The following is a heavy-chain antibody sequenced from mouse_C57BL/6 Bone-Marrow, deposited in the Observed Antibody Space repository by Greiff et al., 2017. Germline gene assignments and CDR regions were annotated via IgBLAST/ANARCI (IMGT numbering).Heavy chain of an antibody. V-gene: IGHV1-80*01. CDR2: IYPGDGDT. J-gene: IGHJ2*01. CDR3: ARWILFDY. CDR1: GYAFSSYW. Sequence: VQLQQSGASVKISCKASGYAFSSYWMNWVKQRPGKGLEWIGQIYPGDGDTNYNGKFKGKATLTADKSSSTAYMQLSSLTSEDSAVYFCARWILFDYWGQGTTLTVSA.